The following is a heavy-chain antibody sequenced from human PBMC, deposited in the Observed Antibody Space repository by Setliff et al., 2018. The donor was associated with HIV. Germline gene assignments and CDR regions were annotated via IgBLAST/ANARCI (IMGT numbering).Heavy chain of an antibody. CDR2: IYYSGST. CDR3: ARGWGDNSFDI. J-gene: IGHJ3*02. V-gene: IGHV4-31*03. Sequence: LSLTCSVSDGSMTSGSYYWGWIRQPPGKGLEWIGYIYYSGSTYYNPSLKSRVTISVHTSKNQFSLRLRSVTAADTAVYYCARGWGDNSFDIWGQGTMVTVSS. D-gene: IGHD1-1*01. CDR1: DGSMTSGSYY.